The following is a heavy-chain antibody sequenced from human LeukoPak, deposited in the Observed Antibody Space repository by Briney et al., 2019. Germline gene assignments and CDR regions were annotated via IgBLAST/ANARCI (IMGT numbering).Heavy chain of an antibody. J-gene: IGHJ4*02. D-gene: IGHD4-23*01. CDR3: AREERLRWTAY. Sequence: PGGSLRLSCAASGFTFSSYSMNWVRQAPGKGLEWVSSISSSSSYIYYADSVKGRFTISRDNSKNTLYLQMNSLRAEDTAVYYCAREERLRWTAYWGQGTLVTVSS. CDR1: GFTFSSYS. V-gene: IGHV3-21*04. CDR2: ISSSSSYI.